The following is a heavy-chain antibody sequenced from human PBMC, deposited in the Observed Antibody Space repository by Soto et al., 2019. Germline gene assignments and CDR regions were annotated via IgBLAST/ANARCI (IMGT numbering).Heavy chain of an antibody. CDR3: AKGRREWLVRSDFNY. Sequence: VQLVESGGGVVQPGRSLRLSCAASGFTFSDYAMHWVRQAPGKGLEWVAVVSHDGRNTHYADSVKGRFTISRDSSNNTVSLEMTNIRAEDSAVYYCAKGRREWLVRSDFNYWGQGALVTVSS. CDR1: GFTFSDYA. V-gene: IGHV3-30*18. D-gene: IGHD6-19*01. J-gene: IGHJ4*02. CDR2: VSHDGRNT.